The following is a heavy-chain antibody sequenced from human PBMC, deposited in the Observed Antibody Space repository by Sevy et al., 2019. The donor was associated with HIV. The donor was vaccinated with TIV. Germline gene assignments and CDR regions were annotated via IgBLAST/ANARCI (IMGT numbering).Heavy chain of an antibody. CDR3: ARAHCSGGSCYSGFDY. J-gene: IGHJ4*02. CDR1: GFTFSSYS. CDR2: ISSSSSYI. Sequence: GGSLRLSCAASGFTFSSYSMNWVRLAPGKGLEWVSSISSSSSYIYYADSVKGRFTISRDNAKNSLYLQMNSLRAEDTAVYYCARAHCSGGSCYSGFDYWGQGTLVTVSS. V-gene: IGHV3-21*01. D-gene: IGHD2-15*01.